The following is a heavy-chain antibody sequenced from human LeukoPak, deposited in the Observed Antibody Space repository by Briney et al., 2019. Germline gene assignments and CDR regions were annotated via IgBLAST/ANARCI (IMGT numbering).Heavy chain of an antibody. CDR1: GFTFSSYW. CDR3: TRGYYDSSGYYREN. D-gene: IGHD3-22*01. J-gene: IGHJ4*02. CDR2: IKEDGSET. Sequence: GGSLRLSCAASGFTFSSYWMNWVRQAPGKGLEWVGSIKEDGSETYYVDSVKGRFTIARDNTKNSLRLQMNSLKTEDTAVYYCTRGYYDSSGYYRENWGQGTLVTVSS. V-gene: IGHV3-7*03.